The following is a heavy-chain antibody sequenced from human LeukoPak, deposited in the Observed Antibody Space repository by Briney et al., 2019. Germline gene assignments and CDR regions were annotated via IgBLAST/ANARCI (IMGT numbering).Heavy chain of an antibody. CDR2: ISGSGAGT. D-gene: IGHD1-1*01. J-gene: IGHJ4*02. V-gene: IGHV3-23*01. Sequence: PGGSLRLSCTASGFTFSSYAMDWVRQAPGKGLEWVSFISGSGAGTYYADSVKGRFTISRDNSKNTLYLQMNSLRAEDTAVHYCAKTRRTTGAWDVDSWGQETLVTVS. CDR3: AKTRRTTGAWDVDS. CDR1: GFTFSSYA.